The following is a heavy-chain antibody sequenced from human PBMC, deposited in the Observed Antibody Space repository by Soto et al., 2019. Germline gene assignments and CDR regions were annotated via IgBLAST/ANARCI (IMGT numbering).Heavy chain of an antibody. J-gene: IGHJ4*02. CDR3: AKRNPSGPFDY. CDR2: IYHSGST. Sequence: LETLSLTCAVSGGSISSSNWWSWVRQPPGKGLEWIGEIYHSGSTNYNPSLKSRVTISVDKSKNQFSLKLSSVTAADTAVYYCAKRNPSGPFDYWGQGTLVTVSS. CDR1: GGSISSSNW. V-gene: IGHV4-4*02.